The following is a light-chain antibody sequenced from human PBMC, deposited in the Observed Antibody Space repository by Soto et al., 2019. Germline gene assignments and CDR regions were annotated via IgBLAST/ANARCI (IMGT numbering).Light chain of an antibody. CDR3: SSYTSSIPYVV. J-gene: IGLJ2*01. CDR1: SSDVGGYNY. V-gene: IGLV2-14*01. CDR2: DVS. Sequence: QSALTQPASVSGSPGQSITISCTGTSSDVGGYNYVSWYQQHPGKAPKLMISDVSNRPSGVSNRFSGSKSGNTASLTISGLQAEDEDDYYCSSYTSSIPYVVFGGGTKLTVL.